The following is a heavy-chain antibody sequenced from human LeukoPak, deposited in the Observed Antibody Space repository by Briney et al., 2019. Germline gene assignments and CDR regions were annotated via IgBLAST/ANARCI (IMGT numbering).Heavy chain of an antibody. CDR3: ARDSGSYGLDY. J-gene: IGHJ4*02. V-gene: IGHV1-18*01. CDR2: IRAYNGNT. CDR1: GYTFSSYG. D-gene: IGHD1-26*01. Sequence: ASVKVSCKASGYTFSSYGISWVRQATGQGLEWMGWIRAYNGNTNYAQTLQGRVTMTTDTSTSSAYTTWSSLRSDDPAVYYCARDSGSYGLDYWGQGTLATVSS.